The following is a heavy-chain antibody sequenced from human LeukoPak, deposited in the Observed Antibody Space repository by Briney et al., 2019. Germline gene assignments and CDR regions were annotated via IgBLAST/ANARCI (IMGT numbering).Heavy chain of an antibody. D-gene: IGHD5-24*01. V-gene: IGHV3-7*01. Sequence: GGSLRLSCAASESTFNTYWMTWVRQAPGKGLEWVANIKDDGSEKYYVDSVKGRFTISRDNAKNSLYLQMNSLRVEDTAMYYCAISEGYKWGQGTLVTVSS. CDR3: AISEGYK. J-gene: IGHJ4*02. CDR2: IKDDGSEK. CDR1: ESTFNTYW.